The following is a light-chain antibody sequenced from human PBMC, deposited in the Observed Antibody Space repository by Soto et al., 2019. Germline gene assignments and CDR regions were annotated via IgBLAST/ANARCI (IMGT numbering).Light chain of an antibody. CDR2: DVS. CDR3: SSHTSTNTWL. V-gene: IGLV2-18*02. CDR1: SSDVSFYNR. Sequence: QSALTQPPSVSGSPGQSVTISCTGDSSDVSFYNRVSWYQQSPGTAPKLMIYDVSNRPSGVPDRFSGSKSANTASLTISGLQAEDEADYYCSSHTSTNTWLFGGGTKLTVL. J-gene: IGLJ2*01.